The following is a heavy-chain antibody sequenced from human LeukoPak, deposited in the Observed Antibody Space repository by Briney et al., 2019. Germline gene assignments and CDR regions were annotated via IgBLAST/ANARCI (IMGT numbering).Heavy chain of an antibody. CDR1: GYTFISYS. V-gene: IGHV1-18*01. D-gene: IGHD3-10*01. CDR3: ARTIEGWTYGQRYHYMDV. J-gene: IGHJ6*03. CDR2: INTYNGNK. Sequence: ASVKVSCKASGYTFISYSISWVRQAPGQGLEWMGWINTYNGNKNYAQKLQGRVTMTTDTSTSTAYMELRSLRSDDTAVYYCARTIEGWTYGQRYHYMDVWGKGTTVTISS.